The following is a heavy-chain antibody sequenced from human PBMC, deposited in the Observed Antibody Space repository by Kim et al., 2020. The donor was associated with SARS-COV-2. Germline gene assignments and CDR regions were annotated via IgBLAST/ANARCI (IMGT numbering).Heavy chain of an antibody. Sequence: GGSLRLSCAASGFTFSNYWMHWVRQAPGKGPVWVSRLNEDGSTTNYADSVKGRFTISRDNARNTLYLHMDSLRAEDTALYYCVRDLVGSDDLWAQGTLVT. CDR1: GFTFSNYW. V-gene: IGHV3-74*01. CDR2: LNEDGSTT. CDR3: VRDLVGSDDL. J-gene: IGHJ5*02. D-gene: IGHD5-12*01.